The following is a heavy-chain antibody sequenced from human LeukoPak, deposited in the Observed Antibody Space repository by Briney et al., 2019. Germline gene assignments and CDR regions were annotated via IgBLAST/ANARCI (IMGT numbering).Heavy chain of an antibody. V-gene: IGHV4-59*12. Sequence: SETLSLTCTVSGGSINSYYWSWIRQPPGKGLEWIGYIYYSGSTNCNPSLKSRVTMSLDTSKNQFSLKLTSVTAADTAVYYCARSDFWSGYYPHFDYWGQGTLVTVSS. CDR2: IYYSGST. J-gene: IGHJ4*02. CDR1: GGSINSYY. D-gene: IGHD3-3*01. CDR3: ARSDFWSGYYPHFDY.